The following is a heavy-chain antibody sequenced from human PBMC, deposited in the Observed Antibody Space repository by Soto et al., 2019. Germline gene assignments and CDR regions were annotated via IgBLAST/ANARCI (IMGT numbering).Heavy chain of an antibody. CDR1: GGTFSSYA. V-gene: IGHV1-69*12. D-gene: IGHD3-10*01. Sequence: QVQLVQSGAEVKKPGSSVKVSCKASGGTFSSYAISWVRQAPGQGLEWMGGIIPIFGTANYAQKIQGRVTITEDESTSTAYTELSSLRSEDTAVYYCASYTPFTPFSDCYFDLWGRGTLVTVSS. CDR3: ASYTPFTPFSDCYFDL. J-gene: IGHJ2*01. CDR2: IIPIFGTA.